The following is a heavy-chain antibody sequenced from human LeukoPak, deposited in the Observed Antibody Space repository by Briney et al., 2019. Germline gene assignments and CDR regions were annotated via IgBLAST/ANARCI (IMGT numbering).Heavy chain of an antibody. D-gene: IGHD3-22*01. J-gene: IGHJ4*02. CDR3: AREVYDSSGYYDTYYFDY. CDR2: IIPIFGTA. V-gene: IGHV1-69*05. Sequence: GASVKVSCKASGGTFSSYAISWVRQAPGQGLEWMGRIIPIFGTANYAQKFQGRVTITTDESTSTAYMELSSLRSEDTAVYYCAREVYDSSGYYDTYYFDYWGQGTLVTVSS. CDR1: GGTFSSYA.